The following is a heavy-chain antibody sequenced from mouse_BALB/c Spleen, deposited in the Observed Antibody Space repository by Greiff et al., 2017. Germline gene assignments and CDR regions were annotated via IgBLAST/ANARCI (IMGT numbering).Heavy chain of an antibody. CDR2: ISSGGGST. CDR1: GFAFSSYD. D-gene: IGHD4-1*01. Sequence: EVMLVESGGGLVKPGGSLKLSCAASGFAFSSYDMSWVRQTPEKRLEWVAYISSGGGSTYYPDTVKGRFTISRDNAKNTLYLQMSSLKSEDTAMYYCARGLGRRAYWGQGTLVTVSA. V-gene: IGHV5-12-1*01. J-gene: IGHJ3*01. CDR3: ARGLGRRAY.